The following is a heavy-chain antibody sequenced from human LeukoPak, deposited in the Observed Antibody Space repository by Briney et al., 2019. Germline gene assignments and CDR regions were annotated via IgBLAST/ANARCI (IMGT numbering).Heavy chain of an antibody. CDR3: ARSSYSSSSSV. Sequence: PGGSLRLSCAVSGFTFSSYWMSWVRQAPGKGLEWVANIKYDGTEKYYADSVKGRFTISRDKAENSLHLQMNSLRGEDTAVYYCARSSYSSSSSVWGQGTMVTVSS. CDR1: GFTFSSYW. J-gene: IGHJ3*01. V-gene: IGHV3-7*03. D-gene: IGHD6-6*01. CDR2: IKYDGTEK.